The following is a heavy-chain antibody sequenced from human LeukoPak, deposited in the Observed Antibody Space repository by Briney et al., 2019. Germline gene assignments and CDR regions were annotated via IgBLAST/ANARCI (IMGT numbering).Heavy chain of an antibody. V-gene: IGHV4-34*01. Sequence: SETLSLTCAVYGGSFSGYYWSWIRQPPGKGLEWIGEINHSGSTNYNPSLKSRVTMSVDTSKNQFSLKLSSVTAADTAVYYCARDGHDYGDYEPFDYWGQGTLVTVSS. CDR3: ARDGHDYGDYEPFDY. D-gene: IGHD4-17*01. J-gene: IGHJ4*02. CDR2: INHSGST. CDR1: GGSFSGYY.